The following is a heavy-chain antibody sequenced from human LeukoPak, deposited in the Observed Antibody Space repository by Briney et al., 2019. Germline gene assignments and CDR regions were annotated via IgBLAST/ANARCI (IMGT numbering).Heavy chain of an antibody. Sequence: KAGGSLRLSCAASGFTFSSYSMNWVRQPPGKGLEWIGEIYHSGSTYYNPSLKSRVTISVDTSKNQFSLKLSSVTAADTAVYYCARRTGYYYMDVWGKGTTVTISS. CDR1: GFTFSSYS. CDR2: IYHSGST. D-gene: IGHD1-1*01. CDR3: ARRTGYYYMDV. V-gene: IGHV4-34*01. J-gene: IGHJ6*03.